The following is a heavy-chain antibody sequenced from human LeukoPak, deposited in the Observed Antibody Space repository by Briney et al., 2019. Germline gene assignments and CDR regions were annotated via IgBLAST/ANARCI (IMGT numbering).Heavy chain of an antibody. CDR3: ARDLADTAMVTFYYYSYYMDV. CDR1: GYTFTCYY. CDR2: INPNSGGT. J-gene: IGHJ6*03. V-gene: IGHV1-2*02. D-gene: IGHD5-18*01. Sequence: ASVKVSCKASGYTFTCYYMHWVRHAPGQGLEWRGWINPNSGGTNYAQKFQGRVTMTRDTSISTAYMELSRLRSDDTAVYYCARDLADTAMVTFYYYSYYMDVWGKGTTVTVSS.